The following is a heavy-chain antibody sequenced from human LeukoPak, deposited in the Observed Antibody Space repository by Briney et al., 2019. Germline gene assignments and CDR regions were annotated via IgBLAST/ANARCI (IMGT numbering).Heavy chain of an antibody. V-gene: IGHV1-8*01. D-gene: IGHD6-13*01. CDR2: MNPNSGNT. CDR3: ARVPSPFVNIAAAERMGNWFDP. Sequence: GASVKVSCKASGYTFASYDINWVRQATGQGLEWMGWMNPNSGNTGYAQKFQGRVTMTTNTSISTAYMELSSLRSEDTAVYYCARVPSPFVNIAAAERMGNWFDPWGQGTLVTVSS. CDR1: GYTFASYD. J-gene: IGHJ5*02.